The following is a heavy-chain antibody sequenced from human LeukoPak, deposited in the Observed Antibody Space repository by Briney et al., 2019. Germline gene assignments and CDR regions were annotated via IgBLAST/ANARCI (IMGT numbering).Heavy chain of an antibody. CDR1: GFTFGGYA. V-gene: IGHV3-49*04. Sequence: GRSLRLSCTASGFTFGGYAMSWVRQAPGKGLEWVGFIRSKAYGGTTEYAASVKGRFTISRDDSKSIAYLQMNSLKTEDTAVYYCTRGRMYYDILTGYYNVPAFDYWGQGTLVTVSS. J-gene: IGHJ4*02. D-gene: IGHD3-9*01. CDR2: IRSKAYGGTT. CDR3: TRGRMYYDILTGYYNVPAFDY.